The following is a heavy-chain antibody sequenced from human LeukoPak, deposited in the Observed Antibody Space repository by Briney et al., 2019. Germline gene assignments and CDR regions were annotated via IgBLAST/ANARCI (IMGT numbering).Heavy chain of an antibody. V-gene: IGHV5-10-1*01. J-gene: IGHJ4*02. Sequence: GESLKISCKGSGYTFTSYWITWVRQMPGKGLEWMGTIDPSGSYTNYSPSFQGHVTISADKSFSTAYLHWISLKASDTAIYYCARLRYYYDFSGYFVDYWGQGTLVTVSS. D-gene: IGHD3-22*01. CDR3: ARLRYYYDFSGYFVDY. CDR2: IDPSGSYT. CDR1: GYTFTSYW.